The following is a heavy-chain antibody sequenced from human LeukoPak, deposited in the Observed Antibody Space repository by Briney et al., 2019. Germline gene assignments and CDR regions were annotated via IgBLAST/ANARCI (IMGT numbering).Heavy chain of an antibody. CDR2: IYSDGSI. CDR3: ARDRRRLRGMNGDGDAFDI. CDR1: GFSVGGNY. V-gene: IGHV3-53*01. Sequence: PGGSLRLSCAASGFSVGGNYISWVRQAPGKGLEWVSMIYSDGSIFHADSVKGRFTMSRDNSRNTLDLQMNNLRVEDTAVYFCARDRRRLRGMNGDGDAFDIWGQGTMVTVSS. J-gene: IGHJ3*02. D-gene: IGHD1-1*01.